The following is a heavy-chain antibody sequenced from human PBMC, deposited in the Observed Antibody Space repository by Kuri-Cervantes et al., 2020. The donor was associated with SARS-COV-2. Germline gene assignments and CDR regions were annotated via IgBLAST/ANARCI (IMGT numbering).Heavy chain of an antibody. V-gene: IGHV3-9*01. J-gene: IGHJ4*02. CDR3: ANHLRGVQPPFDF. Sequence: SLKIPWAASGFTFDDYAMHWVQQAPGKGLEWVSGISWNSGSIGYADSVKGRFTISRDNAKNSLHLQMNSLRAEDTAVYYFANHLRGVQPPFDFWGQGTLVTVSS. D-gene: IGHD1-1*01. CDR2: ISWNSGSI. CDR1: GFTFDDYA.